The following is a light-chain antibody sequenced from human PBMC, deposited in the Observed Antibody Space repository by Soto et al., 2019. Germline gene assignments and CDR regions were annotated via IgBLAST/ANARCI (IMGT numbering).Light chain of an antibody. CDR3: QQFGSSSGFT. V-gene: IGKV3-20*01. CDR1: QSINSRY. Sequence: EIVLTQSPGTLSLSPGERATLSCRASQSINSRYLAWYQQKPGQAPRLLIYGASSRATGIADRFSGSGSGTDFFLTISRLEPEDFAVYYCQQFGSSSGFTFGPGTKVDIK. J-gene: IGKJ3*01. CDR2: GAS.